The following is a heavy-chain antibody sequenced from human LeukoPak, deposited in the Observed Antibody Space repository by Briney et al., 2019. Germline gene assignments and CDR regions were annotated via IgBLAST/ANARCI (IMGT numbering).Heavy chain of an antibody. CDR2: FSAYNGNT. CDR1: GYTFTSYG. Sequence: VASVKVSCKASGYTFTSYGISWVRQAPGQGLEWMGWFSAYNGNTNYAQKLQGRVTMTTDTSTSTAYMELRSLRSDDTAVYYCARGHMTTVLRRPHCPLDYWGQGTLVTVSS. V-gene: IGHV1-18*01. CDR3: ARGHMTTVLRRPHCPLDY. J-gene: IGHJ4*02. D-gene: IGHD4-17*01.